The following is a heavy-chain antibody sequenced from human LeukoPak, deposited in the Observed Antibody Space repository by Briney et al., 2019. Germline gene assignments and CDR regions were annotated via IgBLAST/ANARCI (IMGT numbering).Heavy chain of an antibody. CDR1: GDSISSFW. Sequence: SETLSLTCTVSGDSISSFWWSWIRQPPGKGLEWIGNIHYTGIIYYNSSLKSRVTISVDTSKNQFSLTLISMTAADTAVYYCARHGAIVAAGTTPDYWGQGTLVTVSS. J-gene: IGHJ4*02. D-gene: IGHD5-12*01. CDR3: ARHGAIVAAGTTPDY. CDR2: IHYTGII. V-gene: IGHV4-59*04.